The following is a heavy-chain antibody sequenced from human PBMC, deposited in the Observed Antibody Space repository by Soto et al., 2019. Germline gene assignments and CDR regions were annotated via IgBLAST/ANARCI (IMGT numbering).Heavy chain of an antibody. Sequence: ASVKVSCKASGYTFTSYDINWVRQATGQGLEWMGWMNPNSGNTGYAQKFQGRVTMTRNTSISTAYMELSSLRSEDTAVYYCARGVVIYNWFDPWGQGTLVPVSS. V-gene: IGHV1-8*01. D-gene: IGHD3-22*01. CDR1: GYTFTSYD. CDR3: ARGVVIYNWFDP. CDR2: MNPNSGNT. J-gene: IGHJ5*02.